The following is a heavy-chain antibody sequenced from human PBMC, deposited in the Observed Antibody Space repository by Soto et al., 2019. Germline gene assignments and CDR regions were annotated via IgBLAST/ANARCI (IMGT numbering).Heavy chain of an antibody. J-gene: IGHJ4*02. Sequence: QVQLQESGPGLVKPSQTLSLTCTVSGGSISSRGYYWSWIRQHPGKGLEWIGYIYYSGSTYYNPSIKRRVTISVDTSKNEFSLKLSSVTAADTAVYYCARGSVVVAATSYYFDYWGRGTLVTVSS. CDR1: GGSISSRGYY. D-gene: IGHD2-15*01. V-gene: IGHV4-31*03. CDR3: ARGSVVVAATSYYFDY. CDR2: IYYSGST.